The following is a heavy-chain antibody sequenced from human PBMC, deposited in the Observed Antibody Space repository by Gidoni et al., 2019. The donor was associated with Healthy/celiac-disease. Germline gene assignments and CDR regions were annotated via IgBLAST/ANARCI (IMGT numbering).Heavy chain of an antibody. D-gene: IGHD2-2*01. CDR2: IYYSGST. J-gene: IGHJ4*03. CDR3: AKLGYCSSNSCYLYFDY. CDR1: GGSISSSSYY. V-gene: IGHV4-39*01. Sequence: QLQLQESGPGLVKPSETLSLTCTVSGGSISSSSYYWGWIRQPPGKGLEWIGSIYYSGSTYYNPSLKSRVTVSVTTSKNQFSLKLSSVTAADKAVYYCAKLGYCSSNSCYLYFDYWGQGTLVTVSS.